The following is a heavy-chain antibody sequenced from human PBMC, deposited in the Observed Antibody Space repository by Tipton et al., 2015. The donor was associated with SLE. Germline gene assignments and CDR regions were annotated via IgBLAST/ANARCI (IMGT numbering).Heavy chain of an antibody. CDR3: ARAGYRAGDRPYYFDY. CDR1: GDSVSSNSAA. Sequence: GLVKPSQTLSLTCAISGDSVSSNSAAWNWIRQSPSRGLEWPGRTYYRSKWYNDYAVSVKSRITINPDTSKYQFSLQLNSVTPEDTGVYYCARAGYRAGDRPYYFDYWGQGTLVTVSS. CDR2: TYYRSKWYN. J-gene: IGHJ4*02. V-gene: IGHV6-1*01. D-gene: IGHD5-24*01.